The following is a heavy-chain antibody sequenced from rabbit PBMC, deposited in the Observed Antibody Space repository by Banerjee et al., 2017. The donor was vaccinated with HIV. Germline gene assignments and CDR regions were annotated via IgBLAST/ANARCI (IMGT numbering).Heavy chain of an antibody. V-gene: IGHV1S40*01. Sequence: QSLEESGGDLVKPGASLTLTCTASGFSFSSSYYMCWVRQAPGKGLEWIGCIFAGSVGSTAYANWAKGRFTISKTSSTTVTLQMTSLTAADTATYFCARDRFIGVSLNLWGPGTLVTVS. CDR3: ARDRFIGVSLNL. CDR2: IFAGSVGST. J-gene: IGHJ4*01. CDR1: GFSFSSSYY.